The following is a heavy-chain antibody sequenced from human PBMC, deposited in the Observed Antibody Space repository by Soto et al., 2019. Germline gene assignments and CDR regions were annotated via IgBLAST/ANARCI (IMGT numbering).Heavy chain of an antibody. J-gene: IGHJ6*02. Sequence: RASVKVSCKASGYTFTGYYMHWVRQAPGQGLEWMGWINPNSGGTNYAQKFQGWVTMTRDTSISTAYMELSRLRSDDTAVYYCARGIAAAAARGMDVWGQGTTVTV. D-gene: IGHD6-13*01. CDR2: INPNSGGT. CDR3: ARGIAAAAARGMDV. CDR1: GYTFTGYY. V-gene: IGHV1-2*04.